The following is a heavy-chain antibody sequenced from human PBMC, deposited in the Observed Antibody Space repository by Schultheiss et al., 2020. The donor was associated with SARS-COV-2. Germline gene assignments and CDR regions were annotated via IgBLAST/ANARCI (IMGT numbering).Heavy chain of an antibody. V-gene: IGHV4-59*08. D-gene: IGHD3-16*01. CDR3: AKGRGYDYYYMDV. Sequence: SETLSLTCTVSGGSISSYYWSWIRQPPGKGLEWIGYIYYSGSTNYNPSLKSRVTISVDTSKNQFSLKLSSVTAADTAVYYCAKGRGYDYYYMDVWGKGTTVTVSS. CDR1: GGSISSYY. CDR2: IYYSGST. J-gene: IGHJ6*03.